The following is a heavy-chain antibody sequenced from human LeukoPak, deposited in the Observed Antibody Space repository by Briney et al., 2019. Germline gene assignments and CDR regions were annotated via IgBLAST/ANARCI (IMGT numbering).Heavy chain of an antibody. D-gene: IGHD3-10*01. CDR2: IRYDGSNK. Sequence: GGSLRLSCAASGFTFSSYGMHWVRQAPGKGLEWVAFIRYDGSNKYYADSVKGRFTISRDNSKNTLYLQMNSLRAEDTAVYYCAKPVLLWFGELLEDYYFDYWGQGTLVTVSS. CDR3: AKPVLLWFGELLEDYYFDY. J-gene: IGHJ4*02. CDR1: GFTFSSYG. V-gene: IGHV3-30*02.